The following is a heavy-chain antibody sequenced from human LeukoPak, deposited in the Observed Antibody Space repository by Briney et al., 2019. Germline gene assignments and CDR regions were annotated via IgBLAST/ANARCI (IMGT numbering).Heavy chain of an antibody. CDR2: IYYSGST. CDR3: ARRFGELLYRGYYYYYMDV. Sequence: AETLSLTCTVSGGSISSYYWSWIRQPPGKGLEWIGYIYYSGSTNYNRSLKSRVTISVDTSKNQFSLKLISVTAADTAVYYCARRFGELLYRGYYYYYMDVWGKGTTVTVSS. V-gene: IGHV4-59*01. J-gene: IGHJ6*03. D-gene: IGHD3-10*01. CDR1: GGSISSYY.